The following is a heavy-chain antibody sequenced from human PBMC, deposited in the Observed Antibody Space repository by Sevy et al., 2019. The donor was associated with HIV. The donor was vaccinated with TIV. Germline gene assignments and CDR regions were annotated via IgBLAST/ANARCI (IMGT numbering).Heavy chain of an antibody. V-gene: IGHV3-33*01. CDR3: ARGGYYYDNAAYYALDS. Sequence: GGSLRLSCAATGFTFSDYAMHWVRQTPGKGLEWVAIIRSDGRFENHGDSVKGRFTISRDNSKNTLYLQMNNVRVEDTAVYYCARGGYYYDNAAYYALDSWGQGTLVTVSS. CDR1: GFTFSDYA. CDR2: IRSDGRFE. J-gene: IGHJ4*02. D-gene: IGHD3-22*01.